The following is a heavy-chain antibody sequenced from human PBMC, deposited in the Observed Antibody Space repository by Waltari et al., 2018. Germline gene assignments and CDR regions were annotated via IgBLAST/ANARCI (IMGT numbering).Heavy chain of an antibody. CDR1: GYSISSGYY. Sequence: QVQLQESGPGLVKPSETLSLTCAVSGYSISSGYYWGWIRQPPGKGLEWIGSIYHSGSSYSRPSRKSRVTVSVDASKNQFSLMLSSVTGADTAVYYCATSGDLDPTLGYCSGGSCYRGSWCDPWGQGTLVTASS. CDR2: IYHSGSS. V-gene: IGHV4-38-2*01. J-gene: IGHJ5*02. D-gene: IGHD2-15*01. CDR3: ATSGDLDPTLGYCSGGSCYRGSWCDP.